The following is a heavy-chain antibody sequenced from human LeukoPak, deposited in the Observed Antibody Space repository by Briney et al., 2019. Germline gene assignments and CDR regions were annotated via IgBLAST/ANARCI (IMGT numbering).Heavy chain of an antibody. D-gene: IGHD3-22*01. CDR1: GFTFSSYA. CDR2: ISYDGSNK. J-gene: IGHJ4*02. V-gene: IGHV3-30*04. CDR3: ARGLYDSSGPTRAFGY. Sequence: GGSLRLSCAASGFTFSSYAMHWVRQAPGKGLEWVAVISYDGSNKYYADSVKGRFTVSRDNAKNSLYLQMNSLRAEDTAVYYCARGLYDSSGPTRAFGYWGQGTLVTVSS.